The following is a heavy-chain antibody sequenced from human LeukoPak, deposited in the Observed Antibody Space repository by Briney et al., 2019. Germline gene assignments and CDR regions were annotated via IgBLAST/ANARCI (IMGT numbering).Heavy chain of an antibody. CDR1: GGSISSSSYY. CDR3: ARRAVAGTSVGAFDI. J-gene: IGHJ3*02. V-gene: IGHV4-61*05. Sequence: SETLSLTCTVSGGSISSSSYYWSWIRQPPGKGLEWIGYIYYSGSTNYNPSLKSRVTISVDTSKNQFSLKLNSVTAADTAVYYCARRAVAGTSVGAFDIWGQGTMVTVSS. CDR2: IYYSGST. D-gene: IGHD6-19*01.